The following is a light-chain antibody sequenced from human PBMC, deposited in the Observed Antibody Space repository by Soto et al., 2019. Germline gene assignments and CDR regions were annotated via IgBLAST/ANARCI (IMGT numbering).Light chain of an antibody. CDR2: GAS. CDR3: QQYGSSLT. Sequence: EIVLTQSPGTLSFSPGVRATLSCRASQSVHNNYLAWYQQKPGQAPRLLIYGASYRATGIPDRFGGSGSGADFTLTISRLEPEDFAVYFWQQYGSSLTFGPGTKVDIK. V-gene: IGKV3-20*01. CDR1: QSVHNNY. J-gene: IGKJ3*01.